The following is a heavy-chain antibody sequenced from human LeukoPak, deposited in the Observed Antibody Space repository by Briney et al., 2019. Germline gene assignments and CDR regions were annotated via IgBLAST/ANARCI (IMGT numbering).Heavy chain of an antibody. J-gene: IGHJ4*02. CDR2: ITGSGAFT. V-gene: IGHV3-23*01. D-gene: IGHD6-19*01. CDR1: GFTFSNAW. Sequence: PGGSLRLSCAASGFTFSNAWTSWVRQAPGKGLEWVSAITGSGAFTDYADSVKGRFTISRDNSKNTLYLQMNSLRAEDTAVYYCAKRSAESSGYFDNWGQGTLVTVSS. CDR3: AKRSAESSGYFDN.